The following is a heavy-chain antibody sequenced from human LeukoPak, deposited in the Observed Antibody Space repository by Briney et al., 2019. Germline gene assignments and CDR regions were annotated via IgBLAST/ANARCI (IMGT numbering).Heavy chain of an antibody. CDR1: GFTFNDYY. V-gene: IGHV3-11*01. CDR2: ISSSGGTK. CDR3: AKDYVMVRGVIAGRYFDY. Sequence: PGGSLRLSCAVSGFTFNDYYMSWIRQAPGKGLELVSNISSSGGTKYYADSVKGRFTISRDNSKNTLYLQMNSLRAEDTAVYYCAKDYVMVRGVIAGRYFDYWGQGTLVTVSS. D-gene: IGHD3-10*01. J-gene: IGHJ4*02.